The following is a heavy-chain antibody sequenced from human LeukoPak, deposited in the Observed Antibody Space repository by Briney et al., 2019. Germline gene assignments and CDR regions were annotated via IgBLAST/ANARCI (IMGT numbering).Heavy chain of an antibody. D-gene: IGHD5-12*01. J-gene: IGHJ4*02. CDR3: AKDASGYDYYFDY. Sequence: GRSLRLSCAASGFTFSSYGMHWFRQAPGKGLEWVAVISYDGSNKYYADSVKGRFTISRDNSKNTLYLQMNSLRAEDTAVYYCAKDASGYDYYFDYWGQGTLVTVSS. CDR1: GFTFSSYG. CDR2: ISYDGSNK. V-gene: IGHV3-30*18.